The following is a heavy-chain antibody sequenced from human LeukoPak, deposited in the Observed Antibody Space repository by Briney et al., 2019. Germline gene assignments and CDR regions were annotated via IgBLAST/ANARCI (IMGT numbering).Heavy chain of an antibody. CDR3: ARRNSYYDFWSGPTNWFDP. CDR2: IYTSGST. D-gene: IGHD3-3*01. CDR1: GGSISSYY. V-gene: IGHV4-4*07. J-gene: IGHJ5*02. Sequence: SETLSLTCTVSGGSISSYYWSWIRQPAGKGLEWIGRIYTSGSTNYNPSLKSRVTMSVDTSKNQFSLKLSSVTAADTAVYYCARRNSYYDFWSGPTNWFDPWGQGTLVTVSS.